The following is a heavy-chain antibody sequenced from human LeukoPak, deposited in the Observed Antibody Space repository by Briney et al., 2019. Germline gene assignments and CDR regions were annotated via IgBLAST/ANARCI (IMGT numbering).Heavy chain of an antibody. CDR3: ARYEPLTKNSGSYFDY. Sequence: PSETLSLTCTVSGGSISSSNYYWGWIRQPPGKGLEWIGYIYTSGSTNYNPSLKSRVTISVDTSKNQFSLKLSSVTAADTAVYYCARYEPLTKNSGSYFDYWGQGTLVTVSS. J-gene: IGHJ4*02. V-gene: IGHV4-61*05. D-gene: IGHD1-26*01. CDR2: IYTSGST. CDR1: GGSISSSNYY.